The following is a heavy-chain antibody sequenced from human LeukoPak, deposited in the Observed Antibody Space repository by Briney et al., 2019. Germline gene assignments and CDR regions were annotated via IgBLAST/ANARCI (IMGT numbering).Heavy chain of an antibody. J-gene: IGHJ4*02. Sequence: ASVKVSCKASGYTFTGYYMHWVRQAPGQGLEWMGWINPNSGGTNYAQKFKGRVTMTRDTSISTAYMELSRLRSDDTAVYYCARVYDSSGYWVGYFDYWGQGTLVTVSS. CDR1: GYTFTGYY. D-gene: IGHD3-22*01. CDR2: INPNSGGT. V-gene: IGHV1-2*02. CDR3: ARVYDSSGYWVGYFDY.